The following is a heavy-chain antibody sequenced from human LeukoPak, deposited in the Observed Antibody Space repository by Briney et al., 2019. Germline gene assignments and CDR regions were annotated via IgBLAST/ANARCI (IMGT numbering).Heavy chain of an antibody. CDR2: ISYEGNNK. J-gene: IGHJ4*02. Sequence: GGSLRLSCAASGFTFSNYDMHWVRQAPGKGREWVAVISYEGNNKYYADSVKGRFTISRDNSKNTLYVQMNSLRAEDTAVYYCAKSVTSVTTASLDYWGQGTLVTVSS. V-gene: IGHV3-30*18. D-gene: IGHD4-17*01. CDR3: AKSVTSVTTASLDY. CDR1: GFTFSNYD.